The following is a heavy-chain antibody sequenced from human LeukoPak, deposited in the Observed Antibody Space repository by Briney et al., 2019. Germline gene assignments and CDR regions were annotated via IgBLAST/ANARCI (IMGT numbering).Heavy chain of an antibody. D-gene: IGHD6-13*01. J-gene: IGHJ4*02. V-gene: IGHV3-9*01. Sequence: GGSLRLSCAASGFTFDDYAMHWVRQAPGKGLEWVSGISWNSGSIGYADSVEGRFTISRDNAKNSLYLQMNSLRAEDTALYYCAKTMYSITEGHFDYWGQGTLVTVSS. CDR1: GFTFDDYA. CDR3: AKTMYSITEGHFDY. CDR2: ISWNSGSI.